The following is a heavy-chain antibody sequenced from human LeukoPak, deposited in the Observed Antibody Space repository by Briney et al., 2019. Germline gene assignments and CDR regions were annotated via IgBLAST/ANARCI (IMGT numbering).Heavy chain of an antibody. CDR2: IYYSGST. J-gene: IGHJ3*02. CDR1: GGSISSDY. CDR3: ARENDFDAFDI. D-gene: IGHD2-21*02. Sequence: SETLSLTCIVCGGSISSDYWSCIRQPPGKGLEWIGYIYYSGSTNYNPSLKSRVTISVDTSKTQFSLKLSSVTAADTAVYYCARENDFDAFDIWGQGTMVTVSS. V-gene: IGHV4-59*01.